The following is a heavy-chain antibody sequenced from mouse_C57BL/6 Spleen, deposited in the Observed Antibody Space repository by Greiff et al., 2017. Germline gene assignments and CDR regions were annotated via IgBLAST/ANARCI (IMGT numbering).Heavy chain of an antibody. D-gene: IGHD2-10*01. CDR1: GYTFTSYW. V-gene: IGHV1-53*01. CDR3: VLLLSITGNFDY. Sequence: QVQLQQPGTELVKPGASVKLSCKASGYTFTSYWMHWVKQRPGQGLEWIGNINPSNGGTNYNEKFKSKATLTVDKSYSTAYMQLSSLTSEDSAVYYCVLLLSITGNFDYWGQGTTLTVSS. J-gene: IGHJ2*01. CDR2: INPSNGGT.